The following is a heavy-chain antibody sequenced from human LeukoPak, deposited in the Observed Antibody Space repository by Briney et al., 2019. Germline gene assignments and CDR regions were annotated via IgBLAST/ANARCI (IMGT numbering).Heavy chain of an antibody. CDR1: GDSISSSKW. D-gene: IGHD5-12*01. CDR3: ARRLTRDALDI. CDR2: IYHSGST. J-gene: IGHJ3*02. Sequence: PSETLSLTCAVSGDSISSSKWWSWVRQPPGKGLEWIGEIYHSGSTKYNPSLKSRVTISVDKSKNQFSLKLGSVTAADTAVYYCARRLTRDALDIWGQGTMVSVSS. V-gene: IGHV4-4*02.